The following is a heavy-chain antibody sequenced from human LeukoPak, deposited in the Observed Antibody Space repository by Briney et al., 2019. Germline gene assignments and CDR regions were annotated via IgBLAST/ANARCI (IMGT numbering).Heavy chain of an antibody. CDR1: GFTFSSYA. V-gene: IGHV3-23*01. Sequence: GGSLRLSCAASGFTFSSYAMSWVRQAPGKGLECVSAISGSGDSTYYADSVKGRFTISRDNSKNTLYLQMNSLRAEDTALYYCAKGMDGGYGNTWGGHMDVWGKGTTVTVS. D-gene: IGHD6-13*01. CDR3: AKGMDGGYGNTWGGHMDV. CDR2: ISGSGDST. J-gene: IGHJ6*03.